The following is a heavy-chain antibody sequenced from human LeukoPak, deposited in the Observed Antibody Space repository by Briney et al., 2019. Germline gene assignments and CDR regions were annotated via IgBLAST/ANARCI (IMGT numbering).Heavy chain of an antibody. CDR3: ARLGYCSSITCFPFDY. J-gene: IGHJ4*02. D-gene: IGHD2-2*01. CDR2: IKKDGGEK. V-gene: IGHV3-7*04. CDR1: GFTFSNYW. Sequence: GGSLRLSCAASGFTFSNYWMTWVRQGPGKGLEWVANIKKDGGEKYYVDSVKGRFTISRDNAKNSLYLQMNSLRAEDTAVHYCARLGYCSSITCFPFDYWGQGTVVTVSS.